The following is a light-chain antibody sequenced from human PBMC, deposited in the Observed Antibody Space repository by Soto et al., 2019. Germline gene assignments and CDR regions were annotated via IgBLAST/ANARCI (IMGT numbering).Light chain of an antibody. CDR1: QTISNW. Sequence: DIQMTQSPSTLSASVGDRVTITCRASQTISNWLAWYQQKPGKAPNLLIYDASSLESGVPSRFSGSGSGSEFTLTISGLQPDYFATYYCQQYNSYPTFGQGTKVDIK. J-gene: IGKJ1*01. CDR2: DAS. CDR3: QQYNSYPT. V-gene: IGKV1-5*01.